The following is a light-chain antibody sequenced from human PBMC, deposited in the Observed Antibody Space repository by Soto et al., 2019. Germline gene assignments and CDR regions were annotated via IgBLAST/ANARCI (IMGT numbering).Light chain of an antibody. CDR3: QHYNTYPWT. Sequence: DSQMAHTPSTLSASVGYRVTITFGASQSISSWVAWYQQKPGKGPKLLIYKASHLESGVPSRFSGSGSGTEFTLTISSLQPGDFATYYCQHYNTYPWTFGHGTKVDI. CDR2: KAS. J-gene: IGKJ1*01. CDR1: QSISSW. V-gene: IGKV1-5*03.